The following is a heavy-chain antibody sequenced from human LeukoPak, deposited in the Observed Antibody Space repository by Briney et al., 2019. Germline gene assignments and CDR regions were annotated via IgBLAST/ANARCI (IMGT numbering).Heavy chain of an antibody. CDR2: IYYSGST. Sequence: PSETLSLTCTVSGGSISSSTYYWGWIRQPPGKGLEWIGSIYYSGSTYYNPSLKSRATISVDTSKNQFSLKLTSVTAADTALYYCASPGGGPTDYWGQGTLVTVSS. D-gene: IGHD3-16*01. V-gene: IGHV4-39*01. J-gene: IGHJ4*02. CDR1: GGSISSSTYY. CDR3: ASPGGGPTDY.